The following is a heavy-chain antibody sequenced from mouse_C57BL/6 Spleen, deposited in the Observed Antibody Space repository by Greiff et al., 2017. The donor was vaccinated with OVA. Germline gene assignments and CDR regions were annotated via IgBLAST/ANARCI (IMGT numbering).Heavy chain of an antibody. D-gene: IGHD1-1*02. J-gene: IGHJ2*01. V-gene: IGHV1-82*01. CDR2: IYPGDGDT. CDR3: ARSGLWSLDY. CDR1: GYAFSSSW. Sequence: RVEPGASVKISCKASGYAFSSSWMNWVKQRPGKGLEWIGRIYPGDGDTNYNGKFKGKATLTADKSSSTAYMQLSSLTSEDSAVYFCARSGLWSLDYWGQGTTLTVSS.